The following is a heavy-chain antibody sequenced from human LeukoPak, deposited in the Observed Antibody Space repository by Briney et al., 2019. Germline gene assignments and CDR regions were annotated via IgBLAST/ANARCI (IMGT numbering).Heavy chain of an antibody. D-gene: IGHD3-10*01. V-gene: IGHV4-4*02. CDR2: IYNSGST. Sequence: KPSGTLSLTCAVSGGSISSNNWWSWVRQPPGKGLEWIGEIYNSGSTNYNPSLKSRVTISVDKSKNQFSLRLSSVTAADTAVYYCARRYGSGSRDAFDIWGQGTMLTVSS. CDR3: ARRYGSGSRDAFDI. CDR1: GGSISSNNW. J-gene: IGHJ3*02.